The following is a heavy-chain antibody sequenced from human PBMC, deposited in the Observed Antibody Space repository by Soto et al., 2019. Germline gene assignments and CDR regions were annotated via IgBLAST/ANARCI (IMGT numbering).Heavy chain of an antibody. Sequence: GGSLRLSCAASGFTVSGNYMGWVRQAPGKGLEWVAIIYSGGGTYYADSVKDRFTISRDNSKNTLYLQMNSLRAEDTAVYRCARANWGADDAFDIWGQGTMVTVSS. CDR3: ARANWGADDAFDI. V-gene: IGHV3-66*01. D-gene: IGHD7-27*01. CDR1: GFTVSGNY. CDR2: IYSGGGT. J-gene: IGHJ3*02.